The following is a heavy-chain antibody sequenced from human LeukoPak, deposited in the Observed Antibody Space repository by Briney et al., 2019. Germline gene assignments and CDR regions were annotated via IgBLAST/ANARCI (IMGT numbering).Heavy chain of an antibody. CDR3: ARDSSGYYSPSDY. CDR2: INAGNGNT. Sequence: EASVKVSCKASGYTFTSYAMHWVRQAPGQRLEWMGWINAGNGNTKYSQKFQGRVTITRDTSASTAYMELSSLRSEDTAVYYCARDSSGYYSPSDYWGQGTLVTVSS. V-gene: IGHV1-3*01. CDR1: GYTFTSYA. D-gene: IGHD3-22*01. J-gene: IGHJ4*02.